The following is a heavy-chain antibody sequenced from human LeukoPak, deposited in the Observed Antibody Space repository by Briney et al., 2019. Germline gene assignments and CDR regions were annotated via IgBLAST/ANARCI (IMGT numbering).Heavy chain of an antibody. D-gene: IGHD3-22*01. CDR1: GYTLTELS. J-gene: IGHJ4*02. Sequence: ASVKVSCKVSGYTLTELSMHWMRQAPGKGLEWMGGFDPEDGETIYAQKFQGRVTMTEDTSTDTAYMELSSLRSEDTAVYYCATSKIYDSSGYYYAYFDYWGQGTLVTVSS. V-gene: IGHV1-24*01. CDR2: FDPEDGET. CDR3: ATSKIYDSSGYYYAYFDY.